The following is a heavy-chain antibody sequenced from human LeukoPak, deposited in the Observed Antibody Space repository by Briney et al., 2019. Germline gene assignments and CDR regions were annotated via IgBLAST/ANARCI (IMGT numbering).Heavy chain of an antibody. D-gene: IGHD1-26*01. V-gene: IGHV4-59*01. J-gene: IGHJ4*02. CDR3: ARGNSGSYYGFDY. CDR1: GGSISSYY. Sequence: PSETLSLTCTVSGGSISSYYWTWIRQPPGKGLEWIGYIYYTGSTNDNPSLNSRVTISVDTSKNQFSLKLSSVTAADTAVYYCARGNSGSYYGFDYWGQGTLVTVSS. CDR2: IYYTGST.